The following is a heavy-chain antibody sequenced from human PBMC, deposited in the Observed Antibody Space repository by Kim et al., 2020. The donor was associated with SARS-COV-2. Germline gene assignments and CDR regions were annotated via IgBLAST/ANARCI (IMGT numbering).Heavy chain of an antibody. V-gene: IGHV3-49*04. CDR3: TRDRGYYDYVWGSYRRPDFDY. Sequence: GGSLRLSCTASGFTFGDYAMSWVRQAPGKGLEWVGFIRSKAYGGTTEYAASVKGRFTISRDDSKSIAYLQMNSLKTEDTAVYYCTRDRGYYDYVWGSYRRPDFDYWGQGTLVTVSS. CDR2: IRSKAYGGTT. D-gene: IGHD3-16*02. J-gene: IGHJ4*02. CDR1: GFTFGDYA.